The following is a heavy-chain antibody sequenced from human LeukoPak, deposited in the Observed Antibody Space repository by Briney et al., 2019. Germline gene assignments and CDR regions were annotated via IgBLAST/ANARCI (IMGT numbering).Heavy chain of an antibody. V-gene: IGHV1-18*01. Sequence: ASVKVSCKASGYTFTRYCISWVRQAPGQGLELMGWIDPNNGNTNYVQKLQGRVTMTTDTSTSTAYMELRSLRSDDTAVYYCARVGYDSSGRHRYAFDIWGQGTMVTVSS. CDR1: GYTFTRYC. CDR3: ARVGYDSSGRHRYAFDI. CDR2: IDPNNGNT. D-gene: IGHD3-22*01. J-gene: IGHJ3*02.